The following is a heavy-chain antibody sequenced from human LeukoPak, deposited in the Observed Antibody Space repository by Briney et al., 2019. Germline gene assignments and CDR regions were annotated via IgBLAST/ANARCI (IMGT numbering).Heavy chain of an antibody. CDR3: ARRGQYYDYVWGSYRPSYYFDY. D-gene: IGHD3-16*02. CDR1: GFTFSSYG. CDR2: IWYDGSNK. J-gene: IGHJ4*02. Sequence: AGGSLRLSCAASGFTFSSYGMHWVRQAPGKGLEWVAVIWYDGSNKYYADSVEGRFTISRDNSKNTLYLQMNSLRAEDTAVYYCARRGQYYDYVWGSYRPSYYFDYWGQGTLVTVFS. V-gene: IGHV3-33*01.